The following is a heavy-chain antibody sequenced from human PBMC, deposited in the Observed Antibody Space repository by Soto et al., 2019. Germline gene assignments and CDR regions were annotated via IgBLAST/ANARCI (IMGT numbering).Heavy chain of an antibody. Sequence: XETLSLTCTVSGCSISSSSYYWGWIRQPPGEGLEWIGSIYYSGSTYYNPSLKSRVTISVDTSKNQFSLKLSSVTAADTAVYYCARDVVNLPGYCSGGSCYPGGFDPWGQGTLVTVSS. D-gene: IGHD2-15*01. J-gene: IGHJ5*02. V-gene: IGHV4-39*02. CDR1: GCSISSSSYY. CDR2: IYYSGST. CDR3: ARDVVNLPGYCSGGSCYPGGFDP.